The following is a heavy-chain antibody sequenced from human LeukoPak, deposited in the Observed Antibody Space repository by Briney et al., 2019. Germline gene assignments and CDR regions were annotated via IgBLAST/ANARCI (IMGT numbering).Heavy chain of an antibody. D-gene: IGHD4-17*01. CDR3: ARGRSQITTVTKFGWFDP. J-gene: IGHJ5*02. CDR1: GGSFSGYY. CDR2: INHSGST. V-gene: IGHV4-34*01. Sequence: SETLSLTCAVYGGSFSGYYWSWIRQPPGKGLEWIGEINHSGSTNYSPSLKGRVTISVDTSKNQFSLKLSSVTAADTAVYYCARGRSQITTVTKFGWFDPWGQGTLVTVSS.